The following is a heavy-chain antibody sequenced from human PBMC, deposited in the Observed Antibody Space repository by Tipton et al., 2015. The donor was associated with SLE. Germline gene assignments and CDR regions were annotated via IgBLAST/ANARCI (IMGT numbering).Heavy chain of an antibody. CDR1: GGSISSHY. CDR3: ARERIEEYGGKENWIDP. CDR2: IYNSGST. Sequence: LRLSCTVSGGSISSHYWSWIRQPPGKGLEWIGYIYNSGSTNYNPSLKSRVTISVDRSNNQFSLNLSSVTAADTAVYYCARERIEEYGGKENWIDPWGQGTLVTVSS. J-gene: IGHJ5*02. V-gene: IGHV4-59*11. D-gene: IGHD4/OR15-4a*01.